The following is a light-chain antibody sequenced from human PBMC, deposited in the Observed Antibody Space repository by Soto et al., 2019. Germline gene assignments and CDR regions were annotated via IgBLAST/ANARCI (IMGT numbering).Light chain of an antibody. J-gene: IGKJ1*01. CDR2: AAS. CDR3: LQDYNFPWT. V-gene: IGKV1-6*01. CDR1: QSISSW. Sequence: IPLPQSPSTLSASVGDRLAIXWRASQSISSWLAWYQQKPGKAPKLLIYAASTLQSGVPSRFSGSGSGTDFTLTISSLQPEDFATYYCLQDYNFPWTFGQGTKVDI.